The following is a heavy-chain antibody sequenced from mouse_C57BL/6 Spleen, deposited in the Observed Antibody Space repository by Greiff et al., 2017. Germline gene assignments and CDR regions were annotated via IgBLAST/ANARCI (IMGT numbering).Heavy chain of an antibody. CDR2: INPSTGGT. CDR3: ASIYDGSSWFAY. CDR1: GYSFTGYY. Sequence: EVQLQQSGPELVKPGASVKISCKASGYSFTGYYMNWVKQSPEKSLEWIGEINPSTGGTTYNQKFKAKATLTVDKSSSTAYMQLKSLTSEDSAVYYCASIYDGSSWFAYWGQGTLVTVSA. J-gene: IGHJ3*01. D-gene: IGHD2-3*01. V-gene: IGHV1-42*01.